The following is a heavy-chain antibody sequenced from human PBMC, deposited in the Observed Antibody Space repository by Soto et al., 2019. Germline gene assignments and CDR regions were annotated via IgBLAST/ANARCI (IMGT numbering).Heavy chain of an antibody. D-gene: IGHD4-17*01. V-gene: IGHV4-34*01. Sequence: PSETLSLTGAVYGGSFSGYYWSWIRQPPGKGLEWIGEINHSGSTNYNPSLKSRVTISVDTSKNQFSLKLSSVTAADTAVYYCARGGYGDSDYWGQGTLVTVPS. CDR1: GGSFSGYY. CDR3: ARGGYGDSDY. J-gene: IGHJ4*02. CDR2: INHSGST.